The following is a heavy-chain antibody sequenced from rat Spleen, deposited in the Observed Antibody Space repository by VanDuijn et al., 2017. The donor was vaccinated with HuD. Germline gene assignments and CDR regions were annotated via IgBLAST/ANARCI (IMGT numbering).Heavy chain of an antibody. CDR2: ISTSGGST. Sequence: EVQLVESDGGLMQPGRSLKLSCAASGITFSKYGMAWVRQAPTKGLEWVASISTSGGSTYYRDSVKGRFTISRDNPKSTLSLQMDSLRSEDMATYYCVRQGYLRDWYFDFWGPGTMVTVSS. CDR1: GITFSKYG. CDR3: VRQGYLRDWYFDF. J-gene: IGHJ1*01. D-gene: IGHD2-5*01. V-gene: IGHV5S13*01.